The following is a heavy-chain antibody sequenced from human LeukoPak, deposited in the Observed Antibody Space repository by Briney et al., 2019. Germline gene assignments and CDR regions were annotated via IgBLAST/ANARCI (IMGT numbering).Heavy chain of an antibody. CDR1: GFTFADFT. Sequence: GGSLRLSCSASGFTFADFTMSWFRQSPGQGLEWVGFIRSKVYGGAPEHAASVAARYTISRDDSTSIAYLQMNSVQTEDTAVYYCARGSGRYVMVDWWGQGTLVTVSS. CDR3: ARGSGRYVMVDW. V-gene: IGHV3-49*03. CDR2: IRSKVYGGAP. D-gene: IGHD6-19*01. J-gene: IGHJ4*02.